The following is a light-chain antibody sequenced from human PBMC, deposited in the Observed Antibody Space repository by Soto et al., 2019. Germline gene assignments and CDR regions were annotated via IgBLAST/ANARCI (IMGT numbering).Light chain of an antibody. V-gene: IGLV1-40*01. CDR1: SSNIGAGYD. J-gene: IGLJ2*01. CDR2: GNT. Sequence: QSVLTQPPSVSGAPGQRVTISCTGSSSNIGAGYDVHWYQHLPGTVPKLLIYGNTNRPSGVPDRFSGSKSGTSASLAITGLQAEDEADYYCQSYDSSLSAVVFGGGTKLTVL. CDR3: QSYDSSLSAVV.